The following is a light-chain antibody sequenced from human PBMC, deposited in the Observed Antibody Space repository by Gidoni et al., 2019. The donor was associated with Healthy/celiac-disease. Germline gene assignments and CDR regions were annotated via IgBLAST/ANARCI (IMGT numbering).Light chain of an antibody. Sequence: IVMTQSPLSLPVTPGEPASISCRSSQSLLHSNGYTYLDWYLQKPGQSPQLLIYLGSNRASGVPDRFRGSGSGTDFKLKISRVEAEDVGVYYCMQALQTPYTFGQGTKLEIK. J-gene: IGKJ2*01. CDR1: QSLLHSNGYTY. CDR3: MQALQTPYT. V-gene: IGKV2-28*01. CDR2: LGS.